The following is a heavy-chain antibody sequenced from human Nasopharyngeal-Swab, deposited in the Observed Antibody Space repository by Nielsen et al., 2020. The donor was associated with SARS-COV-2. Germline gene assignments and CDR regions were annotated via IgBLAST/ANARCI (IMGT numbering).Heavy chain of an antibody. D-gene: IGHD3-10*01. Sequence: LRLSCTVSGDSISSGGYYWSWIRQHPGKGLEWIGYIYYSGSTYYNPSLKSRVTISVDTSKNQFSLKLSSVTAADTAVYYCARGLLRYYDSGSSPTPPDYWGQGTLVTVSS. CDR3: ARGLLRYYDSGSSPTPPDY. J-gene: IGHJ4*02. CDR1: GDSISSGGYY. CDR2: IYYSGST. V-gene: IGHV4-31*03.